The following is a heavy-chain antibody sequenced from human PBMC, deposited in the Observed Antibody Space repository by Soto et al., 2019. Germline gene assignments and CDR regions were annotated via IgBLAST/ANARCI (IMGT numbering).Heavy chain of an antibody. Sequence: SETLSLTCTVSGGSISSYYWSWIRQPPGKGLEWIGYIYYSGSTNYNPSLKSRVTISVDTSKNQFSLKLSSVTAADTAVYYCARAQSKLYSGLTGYPISHLDYWGQGTLVTVSS. CDR2: IYYSGST. V-gene: IGHV4-59*01. CDR3: ARAQSKLYSGLTGYPISHLDY. J-gene: IGHJ4*02. CDR1: GGSISSYY. D-gene: IGHD3-9*01.